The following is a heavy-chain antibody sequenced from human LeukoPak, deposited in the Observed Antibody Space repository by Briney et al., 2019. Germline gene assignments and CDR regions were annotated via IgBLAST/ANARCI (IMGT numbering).Heavy chain of an antibody. CDR1: GFTFSNYW. CDR3: ARDLLRSWAFDI. V-gene: IGHV3-66*01. Sequence: GGSPRLSCAASGFTFSNYWMSWVRQAPGKGLEWVSVIYSGGSTYYADSVKGRFTISRDNSKNTLYLQMNSLRAEDTAVYYCARDLLRSWAFDIWGQGTMVTVSS. D-gene: IGHD4-17*01. J-gene: IGHJ3*02. CDR2: IYSGGST.